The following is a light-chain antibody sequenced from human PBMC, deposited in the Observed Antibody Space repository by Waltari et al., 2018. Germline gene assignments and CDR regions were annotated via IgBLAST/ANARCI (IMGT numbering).Light chain of an antibody. Sequence: QSALTQPASVSGSPGQSITIPCTGTSSDVGGYKYVSWYQQHPGKAPKLMIYDVSKRPSGVSNRFSGSKSGNTASLTITGLQAEDEADYYCCSYAGSSTFVVFGGGTKLTVL. V-gene: IGLV2-23*02. CDR3: CSYAGSSTFVV. J-gene: IGLJ2*01. CDR1: SSDVGGYKY. CDR2: DVS.